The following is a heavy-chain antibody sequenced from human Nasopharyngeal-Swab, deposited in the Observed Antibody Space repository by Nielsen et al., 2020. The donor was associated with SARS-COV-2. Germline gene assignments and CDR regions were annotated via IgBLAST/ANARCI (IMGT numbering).Heavy chain of an antibody. V-gene: IGHV5-10-1*01. J-gene: IGHJ4*02. CDR2: IDPSDSYT. CDR3: ARVKDTAMVKFRDY. Sequence: GGSLRLSCKGSGYSFTSYWISWVRQMPGKGLEWMGRIDPSDSYTNYSPSFQGHVTISADKSISTAYLQWSSLKASDTAMYYCARVKDTAMVKFRDYWGQGSLVTVSS. CDR1: GYSFTSYW. D-gene: IGHD5-18*01.